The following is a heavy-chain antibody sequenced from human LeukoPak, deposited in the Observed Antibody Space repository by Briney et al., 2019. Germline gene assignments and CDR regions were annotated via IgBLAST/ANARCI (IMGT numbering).Heavy chain of an antibody. CDR2: ISRSSTI. D-gene: IGHD3-22*01. V-gene: IGHV3-69-1*01. CDR3: AKGAQGSIGFDY. CDR1: GFTFSDYY. Sequence: GGSLRLSCAASGFTFSDYYMNWVRQAPGKGLEWVSSISRSSTIYYADSVKGRFTISRDNSKSTLYLQRNSLRAEDRAVYYCAKGAQGSIGFDYWGQGTLVTVSS. J-gene: IGHJ4*02.